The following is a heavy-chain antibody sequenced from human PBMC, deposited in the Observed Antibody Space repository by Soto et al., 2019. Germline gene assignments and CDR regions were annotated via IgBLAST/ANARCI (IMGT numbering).Heavy chain of an antibody. CDR1: GFTFSNYA. J-gene: IGHJ4*02. CDR3: AKERLGRGIDY. D-gene: IGHD3-10*01. Sequence: EVLLLDSGGGLVQPGGSLRLYCAASGFTFSNYAMTWVRQAPGKGPEWISTVNNGGGGTYYADSVKGRFTISRDNSKNTLYLQVSSLRAEDTAVYYCAKERLGRGIDYWGQGILVTVSS. CDR2: VNNGGGGT. V-gene: IGHV3-23*01.